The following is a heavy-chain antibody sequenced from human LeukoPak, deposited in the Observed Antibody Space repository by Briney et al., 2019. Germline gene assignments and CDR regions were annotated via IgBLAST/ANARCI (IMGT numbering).Heavy chain of an antibody. CDR3: ARLATMVRGAQTIDY. CDR2: IYYSGST. Sequence: EASETLSLTCTVSGGSISSYYWSWIRQPPGKGLEWLGYIYYSGSTNYNPSLKSRLTISVDTSKNQFSLKLSSMTAADTAAYYCARLATMVRGAQTIDYWGQGTLVTVSS. J-gene: IGHJ4*02. V-gene: IGHV4-59*01. CDR1: GGSISSYY. D-gene: IGHD3-10*01.